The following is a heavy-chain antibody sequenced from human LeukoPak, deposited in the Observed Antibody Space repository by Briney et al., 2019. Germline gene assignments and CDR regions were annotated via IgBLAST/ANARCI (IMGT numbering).Heavy chain of an antibody. CDR1: GFTFSNAW. CDR3: TTFMTTVTTGYYYYYMDV. Sequence: GGSLRLSCAASGFTFSNAWMSWVRQAPGKGLEWVGRIKSKTDGGTTDYAAPVKGRFTISRDDSKNTLYLQMNSLKTEDTAVYYCTTFMTTVTTGYYYYYMDVWGKGTTVTVSS. J-gene: IGHJ6*03. D-gene: IGHD4-17*01. V-gene: IGHV3-15*01. CDR2: IKSKTDGGTT.